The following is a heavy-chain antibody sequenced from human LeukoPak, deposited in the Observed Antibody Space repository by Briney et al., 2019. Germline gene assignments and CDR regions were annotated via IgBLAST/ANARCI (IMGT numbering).Heavy chain of an antibody. CDR1: GYTFYDYY. J-gene: IGHJ5*02. Sequence: ASVKVSCKASGYTFYDYYIHWVRRAPGQGLEWMGWIDPNSGVRNYAQELQGRVTMTRDTSTSTAYMDLSSLTVDDTAVYYCARGGCSGGSCYSSWFDPWGQGTLVTVSS. CDR3: ARGGCSGGSCYSSWFDP. CDR2: IDPNSGVR. D-gene: IGHD2-15*01. V-gene: IGHV1-2*02.